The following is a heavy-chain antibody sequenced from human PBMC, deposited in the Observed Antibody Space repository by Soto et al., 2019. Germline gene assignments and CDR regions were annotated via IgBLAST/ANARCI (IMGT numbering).Heavy chain of an antibody. D-gene: IGHD3-9*01. CDR2: ISISVDTV. Sequence: WGSLRLSCAASGFTFSSYEINWVRQAPGKGLEWVSCISISVDTVYYEDSVKGRFTISRDNAKNSLYLQMNSLRAEDTAVYYCAGRYLDYYYGTDAWGQGTPVTVSS. CDR3: AGRYLDYYYGTDA. CDR1: GFTFSSYE. V-gene: IGHV3-48*03. J-gene: IGHJ6*02.